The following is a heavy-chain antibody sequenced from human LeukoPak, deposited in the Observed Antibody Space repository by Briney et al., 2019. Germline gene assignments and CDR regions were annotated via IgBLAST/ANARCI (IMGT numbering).Heavy chain of an antibody. V-gene: IGHV1-18*04. Sequence: ASVTVSCKASGYTFTTYGITWVQQAPGQGLEWMGYISAYSGNTNYAQKLQGRVTITTDTSTTPAYMELRSLRSDDAAVYYCARERSADTSVGHLAHWGQGTLVTVSS. J-gene: IGHJ4*02. CDR3: ARERSADTSVGHLAH. CDR1: GYTFTTYG. CDR2: ISAYSGNT. D-gene: IGHD5-18*01.